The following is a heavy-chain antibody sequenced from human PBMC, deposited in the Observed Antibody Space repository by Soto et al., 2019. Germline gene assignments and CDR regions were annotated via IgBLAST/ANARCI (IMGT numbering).Heavy chain of an antibody. D-gene: IGHD3-10*01. CDR3: VGGQYYFDY. Sequence: QVQLGESGGGVVQPGRSLRLSCVASGFPFTSYGMHWVREAPGKVLEWVAVISYDGSNKYYADSVKGRFTISRDNSKNTLYLQMNSLRPEDTAVYYCVGGQYYFDYRGQGTLVTVSS. J-gene: IGHJ4*02. CDR2: ISYDGSNK. CDR1: GFPFTSYG. V-gene: IGHV3-30*03.